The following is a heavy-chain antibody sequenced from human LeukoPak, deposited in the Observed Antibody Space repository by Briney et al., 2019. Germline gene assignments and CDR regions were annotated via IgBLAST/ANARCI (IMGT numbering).Heavy chain of an antibody. V-gene: IGHV3-33*01. CDR3: ARDHGSSGWYPDALDI. D-gene: IGHD6-19*01. CDR1: GFTFSSYG. J-gene: IGHJ3*02. CDR2: IWSDGTNK. Sequence: GGSLRLSCATSGFTFSSYGMHWVRQAPGKGLEWVAVIWSDGTNKYYVDSVKGRFTISRDNSKNTLYLQMNSLRAEDTAVYYCARDHGSSGWYPDALDIWGQGTMVTVSS.